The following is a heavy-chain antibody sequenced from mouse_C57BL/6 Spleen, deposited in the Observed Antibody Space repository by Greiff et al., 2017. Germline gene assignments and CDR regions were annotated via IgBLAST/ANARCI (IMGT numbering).Heavy chain of an antibody. CDR2: ISSGGSYT. CDR1: VFTFSSYG. D-gene: IGHD2-3*01. Sequence: EVQGVESGGDLVKPGGSLKLSCAASVFTFSSYGMSWVRQTPDKRLEWVATISSGGSYTYYPDSVKGRFTISRDNAKNTLYLQMSSLKSEDTAMYYCARDGGAYWGQGTLVTVSA. CDR3: ARDGGAY. J-gene: IGHJ3*01. V-gene: IGHV5-6*01.